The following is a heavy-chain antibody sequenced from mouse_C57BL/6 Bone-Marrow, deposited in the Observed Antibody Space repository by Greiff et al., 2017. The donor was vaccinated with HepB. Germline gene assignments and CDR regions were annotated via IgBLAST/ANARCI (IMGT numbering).Heavy chain of an antibody. CDR1: GYAFTNYL. CDR3: AREGYFDV. J-gene: IGHJ1*03. CDR2: INPGSGGT. Sequence: VKLQESGAELVRPGTSVKVSCKASGYAFTNYLIEWVKQRPGQGLEWIGVINPGSGGTNYNEKFKGKATLTADKSSSTAYMQLSSLTSEDSAVYFCAREGYFDVWGTGTTVTVSS. V-gene: IGHV1-54*01.